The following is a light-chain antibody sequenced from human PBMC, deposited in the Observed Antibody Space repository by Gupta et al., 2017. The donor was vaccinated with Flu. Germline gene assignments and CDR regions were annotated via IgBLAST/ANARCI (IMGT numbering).Light chain of an antibody. CDR2: LGS. J-gene: IGKJ1*01. Sequence: VTPGEPASISCRSSQSLLHSNGFNYLDWYLQKPGQSPQLLIYLGSNRASGVPDRFSGSGSGTDFTLKISRVEAEDVGVYYCMQALQTPRTFGQGTKVEIK. CDR3: MQALQTPRT. V-gene: IGKV2-28*01. CDR1: QSLLHSNGFNY.